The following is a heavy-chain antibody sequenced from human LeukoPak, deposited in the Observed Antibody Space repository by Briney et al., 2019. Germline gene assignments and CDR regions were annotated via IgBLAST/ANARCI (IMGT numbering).Heavy chain of an antibody. CDR3: APTIKSIGYYQLFIW. Sequence: GGSLRLSCKASGFTFRGYFMNWVRQAPGMGLEWVSGISGSGGSTYYADSVKGRVTISRDNSKNTLYLQMNSLRAEDTAVYYCAPTIKSIGYYQLFIWWGQGTLVTVSS. J-gene: IGHJ4*02. CDR2: ISGSGGST. V-gene: IGHV3-23*01. CDR1: GFTFRGYF. D-gene: IGHD3-22*01.